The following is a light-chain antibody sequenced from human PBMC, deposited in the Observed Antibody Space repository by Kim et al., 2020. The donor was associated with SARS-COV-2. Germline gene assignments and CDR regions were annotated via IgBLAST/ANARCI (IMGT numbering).Light chain of an antibody. CDR1: HSVTSNY. J-gene: IGKJ4*01. CDR3: QQYGSSHPT. V-gene: IGKV3-20*01. CDR2: GAS. Sequence: SPRERATLSCRASHSVTSNYLVWYQQKPGRAPRLLMSGASTRATGIADRFSGSGSGTDFTLTISRLEPEDFAVYFCQQYGSSHPTFGGGTRVEIK.